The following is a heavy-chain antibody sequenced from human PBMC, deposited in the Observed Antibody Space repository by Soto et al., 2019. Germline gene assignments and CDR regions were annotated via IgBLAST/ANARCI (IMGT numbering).Heavy chain of an antibody. V-gene: IGHV4-59*08. J-gene: IGHJ5*02. Sequence: SETLSLTWTVSGGSISSYYWSWIRQPPGKGLEWIGYIYYSGSTNYNPSLKSRVTISVDTSKNQFSLKLSSVTAADTAVYYCARHPERIADIRWFDPCGQGTLITVSS. CDR2: IYYSGST. CDR1: GGSISSYY. CDR3: ARHPERIADIRWFDP. D-gene: IGHD6-13*01.